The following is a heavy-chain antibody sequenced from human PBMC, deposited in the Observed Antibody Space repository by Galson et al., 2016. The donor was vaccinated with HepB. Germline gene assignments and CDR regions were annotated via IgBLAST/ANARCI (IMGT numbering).Heavy chain of an antibody. Sequence: SLRLSCAASGFTFSDYAMTWGRLAPGKGLEWISTINADGGFPYYVASVRGRFTISRDNSKNMLYLQMNSLRAEDTAVSYGRTNDYWGQGTLVTVSS. V-gene: IGHV3-23*01. CDR3: RTNDY. CDR2: INADGGFP. CDR1: GFTFSDYA. D-gene: IGHD2-2*01. J-gene: IGHJ4*02.